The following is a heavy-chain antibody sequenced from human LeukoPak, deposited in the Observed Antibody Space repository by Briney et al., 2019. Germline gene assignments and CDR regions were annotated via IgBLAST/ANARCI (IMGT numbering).Heavy chain of an antibody. Sequence: GRSLRLSCAASVFTFSSYAMHWVRQAPGKGLEWVAVISYDGSNKYYADSVKGRFTISRDNSKNTLYLQMNSLRVEDSAMYYCVRQAQEDYWGQGTPVTVSA. J-gene: IGHJ4*02. D-gene: IGHD6-25*01. V-gene: IGHV3-30-3*01. CDR3: VRQAQEDY. CDR2: ISYDGSNK. CDR1: VFTFSSYA.